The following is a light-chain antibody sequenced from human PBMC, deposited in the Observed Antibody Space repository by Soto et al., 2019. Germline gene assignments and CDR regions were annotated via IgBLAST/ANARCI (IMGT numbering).Light chain of an antibody. V-gene: IGLV2-8*01. CDR2: EVS. CDR3: SSYAGSNNLV. J-gene: IGLJ2*01. Sequence: QSALTQPPSASGSRGQSVTISCTGTSSDVGGYNYVSWYQQHPGKAPKLMIYEVSKRPSGVPDRFSGSKSGNTASLTVSGLQAEDEAEYYCSSYAGSNNLVFGGGTKLTVL. CDR1: SSDVGGYNY.